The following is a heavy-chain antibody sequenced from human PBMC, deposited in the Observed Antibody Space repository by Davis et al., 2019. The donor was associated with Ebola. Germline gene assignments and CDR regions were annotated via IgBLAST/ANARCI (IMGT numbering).Heavy chain of an antibody. Sequence: GESLKISCAASGFTFSSYAMHWVRPAPGKGLEWVAVISYDGSNKYYADSVKGRFTISRDNSKNTLYLQMNSLRAEDTAVYYCARGSYRGVFDYWSQGTLVTVSS. V-gene: IGHV3-30-3*01. CDR2: ISYDGSNK. D-gene: IGHD2-8*01. CDR3: ARGSYRGVFDY. CDR1: GFTFSSYA. J-gene: IGHJ4*02.